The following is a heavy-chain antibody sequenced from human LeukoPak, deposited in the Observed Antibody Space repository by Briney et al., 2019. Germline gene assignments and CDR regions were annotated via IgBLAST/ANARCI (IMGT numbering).Heavy chain of an antibody. CDR1: GGSVTTGYYY. V-gene: IGHV4-39*01. D-gene: IGHD3-10*01. J-gene: IGHJ4*02. Sequence: PSETLSLTCTVSGGSVTTGYYYWGWIRQPPGKALEWIGSFYYSGSTYYNPSLQSRVTISVDTSKTQFSLRLNSVTAADTAVYYCARFYYASGTYASNFDYWGQGSLVTVSS. CDR3: ARFYYASGTYASNFDY. CDR2: FYYSGST.